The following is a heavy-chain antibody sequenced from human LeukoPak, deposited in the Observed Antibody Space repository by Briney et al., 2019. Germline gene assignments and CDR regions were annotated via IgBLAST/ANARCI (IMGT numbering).Heavy chain of an antibody. CDR2: IKSKTDCGTT. D-gene: IGHD3-22*01. J-gene: IGHJ6*03. Sequence: GGSLRLSCAPSGFTFTNYWMSWVRQAPGRGLEWFGRIKSKTDCGTTDYAAPVKGRFTISSDYSKNTLYLQMNSLKTEDTAVYYCTTLTTYYYDSSGSGYSYYRDVWGKGTTVTISS. V-gene: IGHV3-15*01. CDR3: TTLTTYYYDSSGSGYSYYRDV. CDR1: GFTFTNYW.